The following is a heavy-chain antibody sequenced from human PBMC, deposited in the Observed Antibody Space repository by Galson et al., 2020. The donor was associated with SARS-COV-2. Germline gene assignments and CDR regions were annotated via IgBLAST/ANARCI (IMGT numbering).Heavy chain of an antibody. Sequence: SETLPLTCTVSGGSISTTSSFWGWIRQPPGKGLEWIGTIYYSGTTYYNPSIRSRVTISVDTSKNQFSPTLSSGTAADTAVYYCARGSSAWYGVDYWGQGTLVTVSS. J-gene: IGHJ4*02. CDR1: GGSISTTSSF. V-gene: IGHV4-39*01. CDR3: ARGSSAWYGVDY. CDR2: IYYSGTT. D-gene: IGHD6-19*01.